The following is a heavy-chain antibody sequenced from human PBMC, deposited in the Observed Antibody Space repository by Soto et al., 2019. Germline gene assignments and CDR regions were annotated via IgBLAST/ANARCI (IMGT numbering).Heavy chain of an antibody. CDR2: ISGSGGST. CDR1: GLTFSNYA. J-gene: IGHJ5*02. Sequence: VGSLRLSCAASGLTFSNYAMSWVRQAPGKGLEWVSAISGSGGSTYYADSVKGRFTISRDNSKNTLYLQMNSLRAEDTAVYYCAKFTHDFWSGYYLSWFDPWGQGTLVTVSS. D-gene: IGHD3-3*01. V-gene: IGHV3-23*01. CDR3: AKFTHDFWSGYYLSWFDP.